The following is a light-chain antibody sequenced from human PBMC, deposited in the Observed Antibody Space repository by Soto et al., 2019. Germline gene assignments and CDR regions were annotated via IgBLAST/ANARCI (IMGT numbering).Light chain of an antibody. CDR1: RSNIGINA. J-gene: IGLJ2*01. V-gene: IGLV1-44*01. Sequence: QSVLTQPPSVSGTPGQRVSSSCSGSRSNIGINAVDWYHQLPGTAPKVLIYANNQRPSGVPDRFSGSKSGTSASLAINGLQSDDEAHYYCAAWDDSLNGLVFGGGTKVTVL. CDR3: AAWDDSLNGLV. CDR2: ANN.